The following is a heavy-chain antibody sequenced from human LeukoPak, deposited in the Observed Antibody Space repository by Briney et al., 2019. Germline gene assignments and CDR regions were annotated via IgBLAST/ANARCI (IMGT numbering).Heavy chain of an antibody. D-gene: IGHD5-18*01. V-gene: IGHV1-46*01. J-gene: IGHJ3*02. CDR1: GYTFTSYY. Sequence: GASVKVSCKASGYTFTSYYMHWVRQAPGQGLEWMGIINPSGGSTSYAQKSQGRVTMTRDMSTSTVYMELSSLRSEDTAVYYCARDYAWIQLWFGWGTDAFDIWGQGTMVTVSS. CDR3: ARDYAWIQLWFGWGTDAFDI. CDR2: INPSGGST.